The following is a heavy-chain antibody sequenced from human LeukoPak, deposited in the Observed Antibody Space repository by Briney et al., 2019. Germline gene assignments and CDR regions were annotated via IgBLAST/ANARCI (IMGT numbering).Heavy chain of an antibody. J-gene: IGHJ1*01. CDR1: GFTFSSYA. V-gene: IGHV3-23*01. D-gene: IGHD6-19*01. CDR2: ISSGGGSR. CDR3: AKAHSSGWPNEYFQH. Sequence: GGSLRLSCAASGFTFSSYAMSWVRQAPGKGLEWVSAISSGGGSRYYADSVKGRFTISRENSKNTLYLQMNSLRAEDTAVYFCAKAHSSGWPNEYFQHWGQGTLVTVCS.